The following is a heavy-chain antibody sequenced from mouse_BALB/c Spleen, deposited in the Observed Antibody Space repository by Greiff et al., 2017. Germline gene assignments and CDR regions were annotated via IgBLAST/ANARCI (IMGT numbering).Heavy chain of an antibody. V-gene: IGHV1-69*02. CDR2: IYPSDSYT. CDR3: TRRSAATYFDV. Sequence: QVQLQQPGAELVRPGASVKLSCKASGYTFTSYWINWVKQRPGQGLEWIGNIYPSDSYTNYNQKFKDKATLTVDKSSSTAYMQLSSPTSEDSAVYYCTRRSAATYFDVWGAGTTVTVSS. CDR1: GYTFTSYW. D-gene: IGHD1-2*01. J-gene: IGHJ1*01.